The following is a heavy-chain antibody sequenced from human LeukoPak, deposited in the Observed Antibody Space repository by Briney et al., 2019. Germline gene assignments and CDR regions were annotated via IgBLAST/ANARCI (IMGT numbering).Heavy chain of an antibody. CDR2: IYYSGST. V-gene: IGHV4-39*01. J-gene: IGHJ5*02. D-gene: IGHD2-2*01. CDR3: VRCVVPAAIVEGWFDP. CDR1: GGSISSSSYY. Sequence: PSETLSLTCTVSGGSISSSSYYWGWIRQPPGKGLEWIGSIYYSGSTYYNPSLKSRVTISVDTSKNQFPLKLSSVTAADTAVYYCVRCVVPAAIVEGWFDPWGQGTLVTVSS.